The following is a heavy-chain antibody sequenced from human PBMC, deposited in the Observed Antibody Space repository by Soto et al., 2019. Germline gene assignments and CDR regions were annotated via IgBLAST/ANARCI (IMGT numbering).Heavy chain of an antibody. CDR2: IYSGGST. D-gene: IGHD4-17*01. V-gene: IGHV3-66*01. J-gene: IGHJ5*02. CDR1: GFTVSSNY. CDR3: ARVDYGDYWFDP. Sequence: GGSLRLSCAASGFTVSSNYMSWVRQAPGKGLEWVSVIYSGGSTYYADSVKGRFTISRDNSKNTLYLQMNSLRAEDTAVYYCARVDYGDYWFDPWGQGTLVTVSP.